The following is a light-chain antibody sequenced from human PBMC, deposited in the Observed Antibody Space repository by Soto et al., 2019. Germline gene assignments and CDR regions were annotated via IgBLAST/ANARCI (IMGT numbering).Light chain of an antibody. CDR2: GAS. V-gene: IGKV1-12*01. Sequence: IQMTQSPSSVSASVGDSVTITCRASQVISSWLAWYQVKPGKAPKLLIYGASNRGSGVPSRFSASESGTLFTLTINSLQPEDFATYYCQQASSFPLTFGGGTTVEI. J-gene: IGKJ4*01. CDR3: QQASSFPLT. CDR1: QVISSW.